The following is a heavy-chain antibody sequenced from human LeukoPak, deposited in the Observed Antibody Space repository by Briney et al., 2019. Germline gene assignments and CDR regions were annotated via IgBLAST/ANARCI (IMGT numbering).Heavy chain of an antibody. CDR2: VSGSGGST. D-gene: IGHD5-24*01. CDR3: ANQRWLQLQLDY. Sequence: PVGSLRLSCAASVFTFISSFAMTWVRQAPGKGLEWVSVVSGSGGSTYYADSVKGRFTISRDNSKNTLYLQMNSLRAEDTAVYYCANQRWLQLQLDYWGQGTLVTVST. V-gene: IGHV3-23*01. J-gene: IGHJ4*02. CDR1: VFTFISSFA.